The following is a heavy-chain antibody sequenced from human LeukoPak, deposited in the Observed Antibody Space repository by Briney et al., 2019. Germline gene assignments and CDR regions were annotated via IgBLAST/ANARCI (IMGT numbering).Heavy chain of an antibody. CDR3: AKGGDRSGSLGGNGTDV. CDR1: GFTFSNYG. Sequence: GGSLRLSCAASGFTFSNYGMSWVRQARGKGPEWVSGMRGGGSIEYADSVKGRFTISRDNSKNTLYLEMNSLRAEDTAVYYCAKGGDRSGSLGGNGTDVWGQGTTVTVPS. V-gene: IGHV3-23*01. J-gene: IGHJ6*02. CDR2: MRGGGSI. D-gene: IGHD6-19*01.